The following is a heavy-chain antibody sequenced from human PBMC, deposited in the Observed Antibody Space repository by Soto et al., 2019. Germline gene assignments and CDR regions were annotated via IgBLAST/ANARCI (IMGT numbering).Heavy chain of an antibody. V-gene: IGHV3-15*01. CDR1: GFTFSNAW. Sequence: PGGSLRLSCAASGFTFSNAWMSWVRQAPGKGLEWVGRIKSKTDGGTTDYAAPVKGRFTISRDDSENTLYLQMNSLKTEDTAVYYCVRATYFSDSSGYTRCLDYWGQGTLVTVS. J-gene: IGHJ4*02. D-gene: IGHD3-22*01. CDR3: VRATYFSDSSGYTRCLDY. CDR2: IKSKTDGGTT.